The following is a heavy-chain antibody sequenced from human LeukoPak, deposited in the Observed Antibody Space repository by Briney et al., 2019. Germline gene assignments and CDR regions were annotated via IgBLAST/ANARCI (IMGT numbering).Heavy chain of an antibody. Sequence: ASESLSLTCTVSGASVSSDYWSWIRQSPGKGLEWIGYIYHSGHTMSNPSLKSRVSLSLDTSNNQFSLKLSSVTAADTAVYYCARHPFQYPFDHWGQGTVVSVSS. J-gene: IGHJ5*02. CDR1: GASVSSDY. CDR3: ARHPFQYPFDH. D-gene: IGHD2/OR15-2a*01. V-gene: IGHV4-59*08. CDR2: IYHSGHT.